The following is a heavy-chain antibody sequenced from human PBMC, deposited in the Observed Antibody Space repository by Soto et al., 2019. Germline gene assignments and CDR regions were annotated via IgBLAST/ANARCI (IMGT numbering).Heavy chain of an antibody. V-gene: IGHV1-69*12. CDR1: GGTFSTYA. CDR3: ASGIQLWLRRINNGYSG. D-gene: IGHD5-18*01. Sequence: QVQLVQSGAEVKKPESSVKVSCKAPGGTFSTYAISWVRQAHGQGLEWMGGIIPMFGTANYAQRFQDRVTITADESTNTVYMRLSTLRSEDTAVYFCASGIQLWLRRINNGYSGWGQGTLVTVSS. CDR2: IIPMFGTA. J-gene: IGHJ4*02.